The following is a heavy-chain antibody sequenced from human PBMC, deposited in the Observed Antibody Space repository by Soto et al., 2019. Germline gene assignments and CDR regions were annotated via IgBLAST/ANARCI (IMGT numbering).Heavy chain of an antibody. CDR2: MNPNSGNT. D-gene: IGHD4-17*01. J-gene: IGHJ6*02. CDR1: GYTFTSYW. Sequence: ASVKVSCKASGYTFTSYWINWVRQATGQGLEWMGWMNPNSGNTGYAQKFQGRVTMTRNTSISTAYMELSTLRPEDTAVYYCAREGLVLVPTTVNSDYYYYAMDVWGQGTTVTVSS. V-gene: IGHV1-8*02. CDR3: AREGLVLVPTTVNSDYYYYAMDV.